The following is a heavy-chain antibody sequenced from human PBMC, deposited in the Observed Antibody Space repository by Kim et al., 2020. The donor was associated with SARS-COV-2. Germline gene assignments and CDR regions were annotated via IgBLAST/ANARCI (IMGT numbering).Heavy chain of an antibody. CDR3: ASFNSGLAAAHFANDY. Sequence: SETLSLTCTVSGGSISSSSYYWGWIRQPPGKGLEWIGSIYYSGSTYSNPSLKSRVTISVATSKNQFSLRLSSVTAADTAVYYWASFNSGLAAAHFANDYWGQGTLVTVS. CDR1: GGSISSSSYY. D-gene: IGHD6-13*01. J-gene: IGHJ4*02. CDR2: IYYSGST. V-gene: IGHV4-39*01.